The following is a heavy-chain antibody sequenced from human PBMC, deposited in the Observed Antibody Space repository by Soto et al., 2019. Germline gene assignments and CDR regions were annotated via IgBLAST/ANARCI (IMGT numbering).Heavy chain of an antibody. CDR2: INHSGGT. V-gene: IGHV4-34*01. J-gene: IGHJ4*02. D-gene: IGHD3-22*01. CDR1: GESLSGYY. CDR3: AGRNGYYSGIDY. Sequence: QVQLQQWGAGLLKPSETLSLTCAVYGESLSGYYWSWIRQTPGKGLEWIGEINHSGGTDYNPSLKSRVTISSDTSKNQLSRRVNSVTAADTAVYYCAGRNGYYSGIDYWGQGTLVTVSS.